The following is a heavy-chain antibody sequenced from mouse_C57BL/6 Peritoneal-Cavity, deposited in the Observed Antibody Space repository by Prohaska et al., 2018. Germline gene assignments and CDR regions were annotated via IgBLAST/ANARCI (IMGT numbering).Heavy chain of an antibody. V-gene: IGHV4-1*01. Sequence: EVKLLQSGGGLVQPGGSLKLSCADSGIDFSRYWMSWVRRAPVKGLEWIGEINPDSIRINYAPSLKDKCSITRDNAKNTLYLQMSKVRSEGTALYYYSTHYLNYWSAYRG. J-gene: IGHJ3*01. CDR3: STHYLNYWSAY. D-gene: IGHD1-2*01. CDR1: GIDFSRYW. CDR2: INPDSIRI.